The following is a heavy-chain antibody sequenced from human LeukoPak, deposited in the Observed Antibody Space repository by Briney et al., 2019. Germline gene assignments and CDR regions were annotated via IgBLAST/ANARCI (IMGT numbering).Heavy chain of an antibody. Sequence: SETLSLTCTASGGSISSTRYYWGWIRQPPGKGLEWIGSIYHSGSTYYNPSLKSRVTISVDTSKNQFSLKLSSVTAADTAVYYCARQTRFYIAAASDWGQGTLVTVSS. V-gene: IGHV4-39*01. J-gene: IGHJ4*02. CDR1: GGSISSTRYY. D-gene: IGHD6-13*01. CDR2: IYHSGST. CDR3: ARQTRFYIAAASD.